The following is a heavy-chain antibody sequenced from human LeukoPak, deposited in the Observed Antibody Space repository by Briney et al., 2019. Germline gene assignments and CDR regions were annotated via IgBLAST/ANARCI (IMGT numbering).Heavy chain of an antibody. V-gene: IGHV3-21*06. CDR3: ANRPTGKENAFEA. J-gene: IGHJ3*01. CDR1: GFTLSGYS. Sequence: GGSLRLSCVASGFTLSGYSMSWVRQAPGKGLEWVSSISSSSTYIYYGDSMKGRFTISRDNAKNLLYLQMNSLRAEDTAVYYCANRPTGKENAFEAWGQGTMVIVSS. CDR2: ISSSSTYI. D-gene: IGHD1-1*01.